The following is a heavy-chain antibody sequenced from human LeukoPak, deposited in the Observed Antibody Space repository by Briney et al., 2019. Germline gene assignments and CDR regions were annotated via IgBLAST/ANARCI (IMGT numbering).Heavy chain of an antibody. Sequence: SETLSLTCSVSGASFTSHYWGWIRQPPGKGPEWIGHLYYSGSTTYNPSLESRVTMSVDTSRKQISLKLNSVAAADTAVYYCARGRGSPYYVEAFDVWGQGTVVTVSS. D-gene: IGHD3-22*01. CDR1: GASFTSHY. CDR3: ARGRGSPYYVEAFDV. J-gene: IGHJ3*01. CDR2: LYYSGST. V-gene: IGHV4-59*11.